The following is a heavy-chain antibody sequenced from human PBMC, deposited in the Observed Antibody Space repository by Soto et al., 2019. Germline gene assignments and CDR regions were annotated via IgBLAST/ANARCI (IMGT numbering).Heavy chain of an antibody. CDR2: IYHSGST. J-gene: IGHJ4*02. CDR1: GGSISSSNW. D-gene: IGHD4-17*01. Sequence: SETLSLTCAVSGGSISSSNWWSWVRQPPGKGLEWIGEIYHSGSTNYNPSLKSRVTISVDTSKNQFSLKLRSVTAADTAVYYCANYPTTVTSDYWGQGTLVTVSS. CDR3: ANYPTTVTSDY. V-gene: IGHV4-4*02.